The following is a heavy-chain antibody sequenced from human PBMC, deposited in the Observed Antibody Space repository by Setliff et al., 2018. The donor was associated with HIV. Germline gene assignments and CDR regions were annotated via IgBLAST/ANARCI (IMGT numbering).Heavy chain of an antibody. CDR3: HSGYDTEEQSYFDY. D-gene: IGHD5-12*01. V-gene: IGHV3-74*01. Sequence: GGSLRLSCAASGFTFDRYWMHWVRQAPGEGLVWVPRVNTDGSIKTYADSVKDRFTISRDNAKNTLYLQMNSLRAEDTGVYYCHSGYDTEEQSYFDYWGQGTLVTVSS. CDR1: GFTFDRYW. J-gene: IGHJ4*02. CDR2: VNTDGSIK.